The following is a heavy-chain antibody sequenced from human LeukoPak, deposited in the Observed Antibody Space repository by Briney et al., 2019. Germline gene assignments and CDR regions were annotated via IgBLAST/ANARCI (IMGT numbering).Heavy chain of an antibody. CDR2: ISVSSDTI. V-gene: IGHV3-48*01. J-gene: IGHJ3*02. D-gene: IGHD1-26*01. CDR3: ARDRGSRAFDI. Sequence: GGSLRLSCVASGFTFSSYSMNWVRQAPGKGLEWVSYISVSSDTIYYADSVKGRFTISRDNAKNSLYLQMNSLRAEDTAVYYCARDRGSRAFDIWGKGTMVTVSS. CDR1: GFTFSSYS.